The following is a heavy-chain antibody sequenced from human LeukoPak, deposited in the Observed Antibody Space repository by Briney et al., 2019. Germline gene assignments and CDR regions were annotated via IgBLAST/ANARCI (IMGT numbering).Heavy chain of an antibody. V-gene: IGHV1-8*01. CDR1: GYTFTSYD. D-gene: IGHD4-17*01. Sequence: ASVKVSCKASGYTFTSYDINWVRQATGQGLEWMGWMNPNSGNTNFAQKFQGRVTMTRDTSISTAYMELSRLRSDDTAVYYCARQPGYGDYVFDYWGQGTLVTVSS. J-gene: IGHJ4*02. CDR3: ARQPGYGDYVFDY. CDR2: MNPNSGNT.